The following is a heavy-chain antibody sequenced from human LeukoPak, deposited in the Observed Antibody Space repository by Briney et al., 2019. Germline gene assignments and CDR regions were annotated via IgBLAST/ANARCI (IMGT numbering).Heavy chain of an antibody. CDR2: ISGSGGST. CDR3: AKSRVYSSSSDLLSN. D-gene: IGHD6-6*01. Sequence: GGSLRLSCAASGFTFSSYAMSWVRQAPGKGLEWVSAISGSGGSTYYADSVKGRFTISRDNSKNTLYLQMNSLRAEDTAVYYCAKSRVYSSSSDLLSNWGQGTLVTVSS. J-gene: IGHJ4*02. V-gene: IGHV3-23*01. CDR1: GFTFSSYA.